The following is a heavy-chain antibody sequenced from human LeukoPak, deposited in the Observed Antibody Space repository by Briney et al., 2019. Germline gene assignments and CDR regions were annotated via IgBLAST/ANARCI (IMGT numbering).Heavy chain of an antibody. CDR1: GFTFSSYS. D-gene: IGHD3-16*02. CDR2: ISSSSSYI. Sequence: PGGSLRLSCAASGFTFSSYSMNWARPAPGKGLEWVSYISSSSSYIYYADSVKGRSTISRDNAKNSLYLQMNSLRAEDTAVYYCARDHSVGVYDYVWGSYRWSDYWGQGTLVTVSS. CDR3: ARDHSVGVYDYVWGSYRWSDY. V-gene: IGHV3-21*01. J-gene: IGHJ4*02.